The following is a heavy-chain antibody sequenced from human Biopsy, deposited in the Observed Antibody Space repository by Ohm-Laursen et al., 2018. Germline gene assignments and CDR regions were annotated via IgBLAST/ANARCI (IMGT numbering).Heavy chain of an antibody. D-gene: IGHD3-22*01. CDR1: GGSIGGGDYN. Sequence: TLSLTCPVSGGSIGGGDYNWNWIRQHPGKGLEWIGLISYSGTTFYNPSLESLLTISIDTSKNHFSLNLRSVTAADTAVYYCARGVPHYDGSGFPLAGYWYFDLLGRGTLVTVSS. J-gene: IGHJ2*01. CDR3: ARGVPHYDGSGFPLAGYWYFDL. CDR2: ISYSGTT. V-gene: IGHV4-31*01.